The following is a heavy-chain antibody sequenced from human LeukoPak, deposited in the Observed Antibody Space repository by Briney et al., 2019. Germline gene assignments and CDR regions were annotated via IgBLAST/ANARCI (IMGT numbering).Heavy chain of an antibody. CDR1: GYTFTSYG. D-gene: IGHD3-3*01. Sequence: ASVKVSCKASGYTFTSYGISWVRRAPGQGLEWMGWISAYNGNTNYAQKLQGRVTMTTDTSTSTAYMELRSLRSDDTAVYYCARDTPVPLVDDFWSGYYPTFDPWGQGTLVTVSS. V-gene: IGHV1-18*01. CDR3: ARDTPVPLVDDFWSGYYPTFDP. J-gene: IGHJ5*02. CDR2: ISAYNGNT.